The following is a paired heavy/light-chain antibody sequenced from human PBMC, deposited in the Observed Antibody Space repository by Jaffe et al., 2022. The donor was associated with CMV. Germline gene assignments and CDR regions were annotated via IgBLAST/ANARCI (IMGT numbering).Light chain of an antibody. Sequence: AIRMTQSPSSLSASTGDRVTITCRASERISSYLAWYQQKPGKAPNLLIHSASTLQSGVPSRFSGSGSGTDFTLTINYLQSEDFATYYCQQYYSFPSLTFGGGTKVEI. CDR1: ERISSY. CDR3: QQYYSFPSLT. J-gene: IGKJ4*01. CDR2: SAS. V-gene: IGKV1-8*01.
Heavy chain of an antibody. D-gene: IGHD2-2*01. Sequence: QVQLVESGGGLVKPGGSLRLSCAASGFTFSDYYMSWIRQAPGKGLEWISYISNSGHSIYYADSVKGRFTISRDNAESSLHLQMNSLRAEDSAVYYCARDMTRHQLTPALGFFDLWGLGTLVSVSS. CDR1: GFTFSDYY. V-gene: IGHV3-11*01. CDR3: ARDMTRHQLTPALGFFDL. J-gene: IGHJ2*01. CDR2: ISNSGHSI.